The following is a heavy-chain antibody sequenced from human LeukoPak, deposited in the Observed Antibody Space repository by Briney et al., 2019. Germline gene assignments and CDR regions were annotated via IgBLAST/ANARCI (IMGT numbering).Heavy chain of an antibody. D-gene: IGHD1-26*01. CDR3: ARGRSRTRMGATTFDY. CDR2: IYTSGST. CDR1: GGSISSYY. V-gene: IGHV4-4*07. J-gene: IGHJ4*02. Sequence: SETLSLTCTVSGGSISSYYWSWIRQPAGKGLEWIGRIYTSGSTNYNPSLKSRVTISVDTSKNQFSLKLSSVTAADTAVYYCARGRSRTRMGATTFDYWGQGTLVTVSS.